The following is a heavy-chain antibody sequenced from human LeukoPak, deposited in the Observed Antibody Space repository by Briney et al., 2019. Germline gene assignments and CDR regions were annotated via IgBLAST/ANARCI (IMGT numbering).Heavy chain of an antibody. V-gene: IGHV3-7*03. J-gene: IGHJ4*02. D-gene: IGHD2-21*01. CDR2: INQAGSEE. CDR1: GFTFSNYW. CDR3: AIASGGRGGLDY. Sequence: GGSLRLSCAASGFTFSNYWMSWVRQAPGKGLEWVANINQAGSEEYYVDSVEGRFTISRDNAKNSLCLQLNSLRAEDTAVYYCAIASGGRGGLDYWGQGTLVTVSS.